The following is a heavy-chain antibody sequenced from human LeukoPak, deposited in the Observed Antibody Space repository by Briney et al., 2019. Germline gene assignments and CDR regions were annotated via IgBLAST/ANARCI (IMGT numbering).Heavy chain of an antibody. D-gene: IGHD6-19*01. CDR2: FDPEDGET. V-gene: IGHV1-24*01. CDR1: GGTFSSYA. CDR3: ATGESGWYED. J-gene: IGHJ4*02. Sequence: ASVKVSCKASGGTFSSYAISWVRQAPGKGLGWMGGFDPEDGETIYAQKFQGRVTMTEDTSTDTAYMELSSLRSEDTAVYYCATGESGWYEDWGQGTLVTVSS.